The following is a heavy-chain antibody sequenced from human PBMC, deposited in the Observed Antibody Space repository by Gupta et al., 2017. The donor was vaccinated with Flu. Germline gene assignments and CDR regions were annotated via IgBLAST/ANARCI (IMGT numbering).Heavy chain of an antibody. CDR3: AKVGIPGANDAFDI. D-gene: IGHD2-2*01. V-gene: IGHV3-23*01. CDR2: ISGSGGRT. Sequence: QAPGKGLEGVADISGSGGRTYYADSVKGRFTISSDNAKNTHYMQMNSLRAEDTAVYYCAKVGIPGANDAFDIWGQGTMVTVSS. J-gene: IGHJ3*02.